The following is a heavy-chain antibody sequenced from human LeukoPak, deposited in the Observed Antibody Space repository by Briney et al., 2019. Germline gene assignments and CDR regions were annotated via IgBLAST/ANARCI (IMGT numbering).Heavy chain of an antibody. Sequence: GRSLRLSCAASGFTFSSYGMHWVRQAPGKGLEWVAVTSYDGSNKYYADSVKGRFTISRDNSKNTLYLQMNSLRAEDTAVYYCAKDLGSSGYFDYWGQGTLVTVSS. D-gene: IGHD3-22*01. CDR3: AKDLGSSGYFDY. J-gene: IGHJ4*02. V-gene: IGHV3-30*18. CDR1: GFTFSSYG. CDR2: TSYDGSNK.